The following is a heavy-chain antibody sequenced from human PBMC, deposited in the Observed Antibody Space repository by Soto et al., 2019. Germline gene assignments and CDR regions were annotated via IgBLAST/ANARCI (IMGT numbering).Heavy chain of an antibody. CDR3: ARVISPQWLEYYFDY. J-gene: IGHJ4*02. Sequence: GGSLRLSCAASGFTFSSYAMHWVRQAPGKGMEWVAVISYDGSNKYYADSVKGRFTISRDNSKNTLYLQMNSLRAEDTSVYYCARVISPQWLEYYFDYCGQGTLVTVSS. D-gene: IGHD6-19*01. CDR1: GFTFSSYA. V-gene: IGHV3-30-3*01. CDR2: ISYDGSNK.